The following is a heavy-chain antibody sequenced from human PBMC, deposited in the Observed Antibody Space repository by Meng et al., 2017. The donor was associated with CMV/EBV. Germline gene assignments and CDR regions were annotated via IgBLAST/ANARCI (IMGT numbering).Heavy chain of an antibody. Sequence: GESLKISCAASGFSFSSYGMHWVRQAPGKGLEWVAVIWYDGSNQYYVDSVKGRFTISRDNSKNTLYLQMNSLGAEDTAVYYCVGRYQEWLLSELDYWGQGTLVTVSS. D-gene: IGHD3-3*01. J-gene: IGHJ4*02. CDR1: GFSFSSYG. V-gene: IGHV3-33*08. CDR3: VGRYQEWLLSELDY. CDR2: IWYDGSNQ.